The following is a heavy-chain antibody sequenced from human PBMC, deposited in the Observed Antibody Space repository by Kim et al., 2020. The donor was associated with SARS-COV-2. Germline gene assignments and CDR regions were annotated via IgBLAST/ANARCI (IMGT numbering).Heavy chain of an antibody. CDR1: GFTVSSNY. V-gene: IGHV3-53*01. CDR3: ASLGRGGNYQQPSPPVFDY. D-gene: IGHD3-16*02. Sequence: GGSLRLSCAASGFTVSSNYMSWVRQAPGKGLEWVSVIYSGGSTYYADSVKGRFTISRDNSKNTLYLQMNSLRAEDTAVYYCASLGRGGNYQQPSPPVFDYWGQGTLVTVSS. CDR2: IYSGGST. J-gene: IGHJ4*02.